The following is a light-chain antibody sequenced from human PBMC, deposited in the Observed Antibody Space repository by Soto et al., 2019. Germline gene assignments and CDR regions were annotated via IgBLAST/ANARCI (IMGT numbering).Light chain of an antibody. J-gene: IGKJ1*01. CDR2: DAS. CDR3: QQYGSSGT. V-gene: IGKV3-15*01. CDR1: QSLRSS. Sequence: ETMMTQSPDTLSVSLGERATPSCRASQSLRSSLAWYQQKPGQAPRLLIYDASTRATGIPARFSGSGSGTDFTLTISGLQSEDFAVYYCQQYGSSGTFGQGTKVDIK.